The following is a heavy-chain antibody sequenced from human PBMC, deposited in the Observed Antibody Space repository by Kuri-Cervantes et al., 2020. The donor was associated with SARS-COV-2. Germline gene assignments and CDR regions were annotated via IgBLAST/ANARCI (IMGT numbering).Heavy chain of an antibody. J-gene: IGHJ6*03. V-gene: IGHV3-21*01. CDR1: GFTFSSYS. CDR2: ISSSSNYI. D-gene: IGHD6-6*01. Sequence: GESLKISCAASGFTFSSYSMNWVRQAPGKGLEWVSFISSSSNYIYYAGSLKGRFTISRDNAKNSLYLQMNSPRAEDTAVYYCARDGSRYSTSSFNYYYYMDVWGKGTTVTVSS. CDR3: ARDGSRYSTSSFNYYYYMDV.